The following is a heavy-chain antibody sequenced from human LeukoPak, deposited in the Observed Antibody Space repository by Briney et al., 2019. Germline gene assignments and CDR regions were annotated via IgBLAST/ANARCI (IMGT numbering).Heavy chain of an antibody. V-gene: IGHV3-53*01. CDR2: IYSGGST. CDR1: GFTVSSNY. J-gene: IGHJ4*02. CDR3: AREGGFCFGDTCRFFDF. D-gene: IGHD2-15*01. Sequence: PGGSLRLSCAASGFTVSSNYMSWVRQAPGKGLEWVSVIYSGGSTYYADSVKGRFTISRHNSKNTLYLQMNSLGAEDTAVYYCAREGGFCFGDTCRFFDFWGQGTLVTVSS.